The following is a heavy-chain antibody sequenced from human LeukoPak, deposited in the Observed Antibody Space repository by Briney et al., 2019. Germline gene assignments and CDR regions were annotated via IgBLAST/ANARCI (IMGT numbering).Heavy chain of an antibody. J-gene: IGHJ4*02. D-gene: IGHD1-26*01. V-gene: IGHV3-30*04. CDR1: GFTFSSYA. CDR2: ISYDGSNK. Sequence: GGSLRLSCAASGFTFSSYAMHWVRQAPGKGLEWVAVISYDGSNKYYADSVKGRFTTSRDNSKNTLYLQMNSLRAEDTAVYYCARGWELDYWGQGTLVTVSS. CDR3: ARGWELDY.